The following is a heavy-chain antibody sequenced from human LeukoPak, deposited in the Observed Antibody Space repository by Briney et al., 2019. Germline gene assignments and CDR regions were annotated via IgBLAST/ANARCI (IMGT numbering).Heavy chain of an antibody. D-gene: IGHD6-13*01. V-gene: IGHV4-59*01. CDR1: GGSISSYY. CDR3: ARGQLAAAGYYYYYYMDV. CDR2: IYYSGST. Sequence: PSETLSLTCTVSGGSISSYYWSWIRQPPGKGLEWLGYIYYSGSTNYNPSLKSRVTMSVDTSKNQFSLKLSSVTAADTAVYYCARGQLAAAGYYYYYYMDVWGKGTTVTVSS. J-gene: IGHJ6*03.